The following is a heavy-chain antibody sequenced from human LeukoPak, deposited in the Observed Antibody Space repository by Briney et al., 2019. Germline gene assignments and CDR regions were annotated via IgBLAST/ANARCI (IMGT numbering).Heavy chain of an antibody. V-gene: IGHV4-34*01. CDR1: GDSISTYY. CDR3: ARGARLPYCTNGVCYRGYYYYYYMDV. Sequence: SETLSLTCTVSGDSISTYYWSWIRQPPGKGLEWIGEINHSGSTNYNPSLKSRVTISVDTSKNQFSLKLSSVTAADTAVYYCARGARLPYCTNGVCYRGYYYYYYMDVWGKGTTVTVSS. CDR2: INHSGST. D-gene: IGHD2-8*01. J-gene: IGHJ6*03.